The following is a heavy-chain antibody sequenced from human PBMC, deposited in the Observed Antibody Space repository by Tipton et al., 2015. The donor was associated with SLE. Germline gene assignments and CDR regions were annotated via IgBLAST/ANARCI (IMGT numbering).Heavy chain of an antibody. Sequence: SLRLSCAASGFTFSSYWMSWVRQAPGKGLEWVGFIRSKAYGGTTEYAASVKGRFTISRDDSKSIAYLQMNSLKTEDTAVYYCTRDLEYSSSLGFDYWGQGTLVTVSS. CDR3: TRDLEYSSSLGFDY. CDR2: IRSKAYGGTT. V-gene: IGHV3-49*04. CDR1: GFTFSSYW. J-gene: IGHJ4*02. D-gene: IGHD6-6*01.